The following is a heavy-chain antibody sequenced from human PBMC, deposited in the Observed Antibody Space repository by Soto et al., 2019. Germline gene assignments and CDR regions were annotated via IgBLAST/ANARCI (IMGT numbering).Heavy chain of an antibody. CDR3: ARGPPHHSSGGDTYYYCGMDV. CDR2: ISYDGSNK. D-gene: IGHD6-19*01. V-gene: IGHV3-30-3*01. Sequence: QVQLVESGGGVVQPGRSLRLSCAASGFTFSSYAMHWVRQAPGKGLEWVAVISYDGSNKYYADSVKGRFTISRDNSKNTRYLQMNSLSADDTAVYYCARGPPHHSSGGDTYYYCGMDVWGQGTTVTVA. CDR1: GFTFSSYA. J-gene: IGHJ6*02.